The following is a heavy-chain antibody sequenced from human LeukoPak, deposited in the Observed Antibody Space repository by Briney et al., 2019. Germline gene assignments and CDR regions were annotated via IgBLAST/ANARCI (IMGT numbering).Heavy chain of an antibody. CDR1: GYTFTDYY. CDR2: INPKSGGT. D-gene: IGHD3-10*01. Sequence: ASVKVSCKASGYTFTDYYMHWVRQAPGQGLEWMGWINPKSGGTNYAQKFQGRVTMTRDTPISTAFMELSRLKSDDTAVYYCAKLEQTFDFHYWGQGTLVTVSS. V-gene: IGHV1-2*02. J-gene: IGHJ4*02. CDR3: AKLEQTFDFHY.